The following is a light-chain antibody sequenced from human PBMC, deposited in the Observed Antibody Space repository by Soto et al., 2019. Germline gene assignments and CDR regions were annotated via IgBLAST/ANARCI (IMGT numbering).Light chain of an antibody. Sequence: EIPLTQSPSSLAASVGDRLTLTCRASRNVSIYLNWYQLKPGKGPTLLIHATSNLQIGVPSRFSGSGSGTDFTLTSSRLEPEDFGTYYCQQSYNMHSFGQGTRLVSK. V-gene: IGKV1-39*01. CDR2: ATS. J-gene: IGKJ5*01. CDR3: QQSYNMHS. CDR1: RNVSIY.